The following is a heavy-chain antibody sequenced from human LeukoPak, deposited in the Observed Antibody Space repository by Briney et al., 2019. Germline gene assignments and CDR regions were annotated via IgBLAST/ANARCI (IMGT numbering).Heavy chain of an antibody. CDR1: GYTFTSYD. CDR3: ARETPIYYGAPHAFDI. V-gene: IGHV1-8*01. Sequence: ASVKVSCKASGYTFTSYDINWVRQTTGQGLEWMGGMNPNSGNTGYAHKFQGRVTMTRNTSISTAYMELSSLRSEDTAVYYCARETPIYYGAPHAFDIWGQGTMVTVSS. CDR2: MNPNSGNT. J-gene: IGHJ3*02. D-gene: IGHD3-10*01.